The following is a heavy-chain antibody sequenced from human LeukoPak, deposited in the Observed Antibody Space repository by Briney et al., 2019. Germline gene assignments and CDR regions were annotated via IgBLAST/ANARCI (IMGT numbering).Heavy chain of an antibody. CDR2: IYYSGST. CDR3: ARDSATVTTRYFDY. J-gene: IGHJ4*02. V-gene: IGHV4-59*01. D-gene: IGHD4-17*01. CDR1: GGSISSYY. Sequence: SETLSLTCTVSGGSISSYYWSWIRQPPGKGLGWIGYIYYSGSTNYNPSLKSRVTISVDTSKNQFSLKLSSVTAADTAVYYCARDSATVTTRYFDYWGQGTLVTVSS.